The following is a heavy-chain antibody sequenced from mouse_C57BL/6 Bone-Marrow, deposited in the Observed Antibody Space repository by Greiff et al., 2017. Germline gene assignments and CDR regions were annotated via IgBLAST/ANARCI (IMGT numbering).Heavy chain of an antibody. CDR3: TRGRPGCYTMDY. CDR1: GFTFSSYA. CDR2: ISSGGDYI. V-gene: IGHV5-9-1*02. Sequence: EVQGVESGEGLVKPGGSLKLSCAASGFTFSSYAMSWVRQTPEKRLEWVAYISSGGDYIYYADTVKGRFTISRDNARNTLYLQMSSLKSEDTAMYYCTRGRPGCYTMDYWGQGTSVTVSS. J-gene: IGHJ4*01.